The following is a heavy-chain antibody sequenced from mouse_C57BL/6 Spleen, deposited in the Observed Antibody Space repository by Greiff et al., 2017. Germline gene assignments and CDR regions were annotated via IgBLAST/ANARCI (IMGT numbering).Heavy chain of an antibody. CDR3: ARDGSGYPYDLDY. CDR2: ISSGGSYT. Sequence: DVHLVESGGDLVKPGGSLKLSCAASGFTFSSYGMSWVRQTPDKRLEWVATISSGGSYTYYQDSVKGRFTVSRDNTENTLYLQVSSLKSEDTAMYYCARDGSGYPYDLDYWGQGTTLTVSS. V-gene: IGHV5-6*01. CDR1: GFTFSSYG. J-gene: IGHJ2*01. D-gene: IGHD3-2*02.